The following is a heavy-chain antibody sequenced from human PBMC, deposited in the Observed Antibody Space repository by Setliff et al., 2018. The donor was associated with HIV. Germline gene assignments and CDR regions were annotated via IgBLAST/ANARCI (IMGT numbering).Heavy chain of an antibody. Sequence: PSETLSLTCAVSDGSISTYYWSWIRQPPGKGLEWIGYIYYSGITNYSPSLKSRVTLLVDTSKNQFSLRLSPVTAADTAVYFCARGDYDSGGYYFDKWGQGALVTVSS. V-gene: IGHV4-59*01. CDR1: DGSISTYY. CDR3: ARGDYDSGGYYFDK. CDR2: IYYSGIT. J-gene: IGHJ4*02. D-gene: IGHD3-22*01.